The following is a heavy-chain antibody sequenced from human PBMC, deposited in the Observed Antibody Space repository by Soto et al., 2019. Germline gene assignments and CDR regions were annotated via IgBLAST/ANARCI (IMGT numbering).Heavy chain of an antibody. J-gene: IGHJ4*02. D-gene: IGHD4-17*01. CDR3: AKRTSGTTWGESDY. CDR1: GYIFSDYG. V-gene: IGHV1-18*04. Sequence: QGQGMQSGAEVKKPGDPVKVSCKTSGYIFSDYGSNWVRQAPGQGLEWMGWISGYSGNANLAQKFQGRVTMTTDKSTRTAYMELRRLRSDDTAVYYCAKRTSGTTWGESDYWGQGTLVTVSS. CDR2: ISGYSGNA.